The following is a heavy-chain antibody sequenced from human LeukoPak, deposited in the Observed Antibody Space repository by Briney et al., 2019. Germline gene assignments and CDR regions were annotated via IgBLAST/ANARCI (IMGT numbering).Heavy chain of an antibody. D-gene: IGHD6-13*01. CDR2: IIPIFGTA. CDR1: GGTFSSYA. Sequence: SVKVSCKASGGTFSSYAISWVRQAPGQGLEWMGGIIPIFGTANYAQKFQGRVTITADKSTSTAYMELSSLRSEDTAVYYCARAYLSSSWQFDYWGQGTLVTVSS. J-gene: IGHJ4*02. V-gene: IGHV1-69*06. CDR3: ARAYLSSSWQFDY.